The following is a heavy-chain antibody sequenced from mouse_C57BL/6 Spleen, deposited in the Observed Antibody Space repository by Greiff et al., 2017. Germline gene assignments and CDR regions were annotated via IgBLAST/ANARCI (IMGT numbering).Heavy chain of an antibody. Sequence: EVQLQQSGAELVRPGASVKLSCTASGFNIKDDYMHWVQQRPDQGLEWIGWIDPENGDTAYASKFQGKATITADTSSNTAYLQLSSLTSEDTAVYYCTRLITTVVPYAMDDWGQGTSVTVSS. CDR1: GFNIKDDY. D-gene: IGHD1-1*01. CDR2: IDPENGDT. CDR3: TRLITTVVPYAMDD. J-gene: IGHJ4*01. V-gene: IGHV14-4*01.